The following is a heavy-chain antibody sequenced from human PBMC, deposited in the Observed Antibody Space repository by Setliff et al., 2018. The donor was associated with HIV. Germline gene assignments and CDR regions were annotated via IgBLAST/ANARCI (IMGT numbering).Heavy chain of an antibody. D-gene: IGHD2-8*01. J-gene: IGHJ6*03. Sequence: SCKASDYTFTNYGISWVRQAPGQGLEWMGWISAYNGYTNYAQKLQGRVTMTTDTSTSTAYMELRSLRSDDTAVYYCARDGWRHVLHGNYYYYFMDVWGKGTTVTVSS. V-gene: IGHV1-18*01. CDR2: ISAYNGYT. CDR1: DYTFTNYG. CDR3: ARDGWRHVLHGNYYYYFMDV.